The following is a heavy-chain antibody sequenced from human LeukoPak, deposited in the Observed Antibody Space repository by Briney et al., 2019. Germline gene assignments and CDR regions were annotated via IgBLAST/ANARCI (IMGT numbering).Heavy chain of an antibody. D-gene: IGHD3-22*01. Sequence: GGSLRLSCAASGFTFSSYSMNWVRQAPGKGLEWVSYISSSSSTIYYADSVRGRFTISRDNAKNSLYLQMNSLRAEDTAVYYCARVIPYYYDSSGFDYWGQGTLVTVSS. J-gene: IGHJ4*02. CDR1: GFTFSSYS. CDR3: ARVIPYYYDSSGFDY. CDR2: ISSSSSTI. V-gene: IGHV3-48*04.